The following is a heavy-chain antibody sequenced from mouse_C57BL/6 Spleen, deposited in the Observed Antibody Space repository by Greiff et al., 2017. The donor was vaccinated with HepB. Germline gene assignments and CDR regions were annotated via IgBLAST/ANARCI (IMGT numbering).Heavy chain of an antibody. Sequence: QVQLQQPGAELVRPGSSVKLSCKASGYTFTSYWMHWVKQRPIQGLEWIGNIDPSDSETHYNQKFKAKATLTVDKSSSTAYMQLSSLTSEDSAVYYCARVETMVTAEETWFAYWGQGTLVTVSA. CDR2: IDPSDSET. CDR3: ARVETMVTAEETWFAY. J-gene: IGHJ3*01. CDR1: GYTFTSYW. D-gene: IGHD2-2*01. V-gene: IGHV1-52*01.